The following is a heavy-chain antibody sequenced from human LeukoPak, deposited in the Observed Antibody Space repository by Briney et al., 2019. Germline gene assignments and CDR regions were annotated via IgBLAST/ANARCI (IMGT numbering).Heavy chain of an antibody. Sequence: KPSETLSLTCTVSGGSISSSSYYWGWIRQPPGKGLEWIGRIYYSGSTYYNPSLKSRVPISVDTSKNQFSLKLSSVTAADTAVYYCARHLQKVGATRDYWGQGTLVTVSS. V-gene: IGHV4-39*01. CDR3: ARHLQKVGATRDY. J-gene: IGHJ4*02. CDR1: GGSISSSSYY. D-gene: IGHD1-26*01. CDR2: IYYSGST.